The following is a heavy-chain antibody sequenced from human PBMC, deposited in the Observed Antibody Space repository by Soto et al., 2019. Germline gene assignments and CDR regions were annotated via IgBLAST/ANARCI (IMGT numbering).Heavy chain of an antibody. V-gene: IGHV3-48*01. Sequence: GGSLRLSCAASGFTFSSYSMNWVRQAPGKGLEWVSYISSSSSTIYYADSVKGRFTISRDNAKNSLYLQMNSLRAEDTAVYYCAVGYCSSTSCYASGPAWYYFDYWGQGTLVTVSS. CDR1: GFTFSSYS. CDR2: ISSSSSTI. D-gene: IGHD2-2*01. J-gene: IGHJ4*02. CDR3: AVGYCSSTSCYASGPAWYYFDY.